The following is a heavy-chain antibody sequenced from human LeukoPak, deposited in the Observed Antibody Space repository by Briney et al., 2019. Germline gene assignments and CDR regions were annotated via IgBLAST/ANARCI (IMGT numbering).Heavy chain of an antibody. CDR3: AREVGRAFDY. CDR2: ISSGSSYI. CDR1: GFTFSSYN. D-gene: IGHD2-15*01. V-gene: IGHV3-21*01. Sequence: GGSLRLSCAASGFTFSSYNMNWVRQAPGKGLEWVSSISSGSSYIYYADSVKGRFTISRDNAKNSLYLQINSLRAEDTAVYYCAREVGRAFDYWGQGTLVTVSS. J-gene: IGHJ4*02.